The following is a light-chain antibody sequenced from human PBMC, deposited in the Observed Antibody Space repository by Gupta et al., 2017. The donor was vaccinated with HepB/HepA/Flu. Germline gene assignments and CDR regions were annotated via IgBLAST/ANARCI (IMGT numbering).Light chain of an antibody. Sequence: SYVLTQPPSVSVAPGKTARITCGGNNIGSKSVHWYQQKPGPAPVLVVYDDSDRPSGIPERFSGSNSGTTATLTISRVGAGDEADYYCQAWDSSSNHPVFGGGTKLTVL. CDR2: DDS. V-gene: IGLV3-21*03. CDR1: NIGSKS. CDR3: QAWDSSSNHPV. J-gene: IGLJ2*01.